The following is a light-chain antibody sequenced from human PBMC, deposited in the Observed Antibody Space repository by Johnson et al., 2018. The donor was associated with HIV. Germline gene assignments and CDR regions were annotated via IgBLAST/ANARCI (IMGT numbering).Light chain of an antibody. CDR2: ENN. CDR3: GTWDSSLSGGV. V-gene: IGLV1-51*02. Sequence: HSVLTQPPSVSAAPGQDVIISCSGSTSNVGNNFVSWYQHFPGRAPKLLIYENNKRPSGIPDRFSGSKSGTSALLGITGLQTGDEADYYCGTWDSSLSGGVFGTGTKVTFL. J-gene: IGLJ1*01. CDR1: TSNVGNNF.